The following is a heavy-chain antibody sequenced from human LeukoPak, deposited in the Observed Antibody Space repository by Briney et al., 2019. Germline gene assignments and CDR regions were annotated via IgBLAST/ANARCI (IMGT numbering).Heavy chain of an antibody. CDR3: ARQARDGTDNYFDP. CDR1: SGSISGHY. CDR2: IYTSGIT. D-gene: IGHD1-14*01. V-gene: IGHV4-4*09. Sequence: SETLSLTCTVSSGSISGHYWSWIRQSPGRGLEWIGNIYTSGITKYNPSLSRRITISIDTSKNQFSLKVTSMTTADTAVYYCARQARDGTDNYFDPWGQGTLVTVSS. J-gene: IGHJ5*02.